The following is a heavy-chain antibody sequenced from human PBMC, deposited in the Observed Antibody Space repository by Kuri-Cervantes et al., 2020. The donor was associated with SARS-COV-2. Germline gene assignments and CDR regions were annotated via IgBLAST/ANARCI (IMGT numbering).Heavy chain of an antibody. CDR2: IWYDGSNK. CDR3: ARDDGSGSYFTFDY. J-gene: IGHJ4*02. Sequence: GESLKISCAASGFTFSSYGMHWVRQAPGKGLEWVAVIWYDGSNKYYADSVKGRFTISRDNSKNTLYLQMNSLRAEDTAVYYCARDDGSGSYFTFDYWGQGTLVTVSS. D-gene: IGHD3-10*01. CDR1: GFTFSSYG. V-gene: IGHV3-33*08.